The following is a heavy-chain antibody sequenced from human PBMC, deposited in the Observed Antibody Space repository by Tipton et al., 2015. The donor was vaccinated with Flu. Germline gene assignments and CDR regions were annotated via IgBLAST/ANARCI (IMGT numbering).Heavy chain of an antibody. J-gene: IGHJ4*02. CDR3: ARVSPRRVTAIVVVMLPEGYFDY. D-gene: IGHD3-22*01. V-gene: IGHV4-34*01. Sequence: TLSLTCSVYGGSFSGYYWTWIRQPPGKGLEWIGEINHSRSTHYSSSLKSRVSMSVDSSKNQFSLHLSSVTAADTAVYYCARVSPRRVTAIVVVMLPEGYFDYWGQGTQVTVSS. CDR1: GGSFSGYY. CDR2: INHSRST.